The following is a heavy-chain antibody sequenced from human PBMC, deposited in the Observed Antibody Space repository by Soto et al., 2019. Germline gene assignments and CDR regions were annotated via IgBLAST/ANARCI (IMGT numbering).Heavy chain of an antibody. Sequence: PSETLSLTCAVYGGSFSGYYWSWIRQPPGKGLEWIGEINHSGSTNYNPSLKSRVTISVDTSKNQFFLKLSSVTAADTAVYYCARGHSSGRGGAFDIWGQGTMVTVSS. CDR2: INHSGST. CDR3: ARGHSSGRGGAFDI. D-gene: IGHD6-25*01. V-gene: IGHV4-34*01. J-gene: IGHJ3*02. CDR1: GGSFSGYY.